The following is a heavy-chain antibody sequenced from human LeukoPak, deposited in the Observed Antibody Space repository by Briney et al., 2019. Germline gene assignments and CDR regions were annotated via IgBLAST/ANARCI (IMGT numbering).Heavy chain of an antibody. CDR1: GGSISSGSYY. D-gene: IGHD4-23*01. CDR2: IYISGST. CDR3: ARESPPGGNSNY. V-gene: IGHV4-61*09. Sequence: SETLSLTCTVSGGSISSGSYYWSWIRQPPGKGLEWIGHIYISGSTNYNPSLKSRVTISVDTSKNQFSLKLSSVTAADTAVYYCARESPPGGNSNYWGQGALVTVSS. J-gene: IGHJ4*02.